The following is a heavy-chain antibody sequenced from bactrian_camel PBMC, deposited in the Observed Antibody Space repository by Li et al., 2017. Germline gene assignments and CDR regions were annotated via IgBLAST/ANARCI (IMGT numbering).Heavy chain of an antibody. CDR1: GDTIGRYC. V-gene: IGHV3S9*01. D-gene: IGHD6*01. Sequence: HVQLVESGGGSVQVGGSLTLSCVASGDTIGRYCMGWFRQIPDREREGVAGIESDGSTSYADSVKGRFTISHDNAKNSVDLQMNSLKPDDTAMYYCAAGSWVAGSLAEHGYVHWGQGPRSPSP. CDR2: IESDGST. CDR3: AAGSWVAGSLAEHGYVH. J-gene: IGHJ4*01.